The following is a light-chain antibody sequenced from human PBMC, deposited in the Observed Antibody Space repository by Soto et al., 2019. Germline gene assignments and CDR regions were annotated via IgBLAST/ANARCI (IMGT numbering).Light chain of an antibody. Sequence: EIVVTQSPATLSVSAGERATLSCRASQSVSTNLAWYQQKPGQAPRLLIYGASTRATGIPARFSGSGSGTEFTITISSLLSEDFAVYYCQQYNYFWTFGQGTKVEIK. CDR2: GAS. J-gene: IGKJ1*01. V-gene: IGKV3-15*01. CDR3: QQYNYFWT. CDR1: QSVSTN.